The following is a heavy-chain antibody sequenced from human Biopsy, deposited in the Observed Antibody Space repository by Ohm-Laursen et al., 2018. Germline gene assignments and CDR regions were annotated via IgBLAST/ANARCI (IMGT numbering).Heavy chain of an antibody. D-gene: IGHD1-1*01. V-gene: IGHV3-23*01. J-gene: IGHJ3*02. Sequence: SLRLSCAASGFIFGSYAMNWVRQAPGKGLECVSAITVSADTTYYADSVRGRFTVSRDNSQNTLYLQMNSLRAEDTAIYYCAKGRVGNSGSLDIWGHGTMVTVSS. CDR1: GFIFGSYA. CDR3: AKGRVGNSGSLDI. CDR2: ITVSADTT.